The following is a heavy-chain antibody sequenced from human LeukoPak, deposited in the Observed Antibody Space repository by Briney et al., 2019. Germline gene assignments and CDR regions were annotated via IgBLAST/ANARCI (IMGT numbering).Heavy chain of an antibody. Sequence: ASVKVSCKASGYTFTSYYMHWVRQAPGQRLEWMGWINAGNGNTKYSQKFQGRVTISRDTSASTAYMELSSLRSEDTAVYYCARGRQWLPMGAFDIWGQGTMVTVSS. CDR3: ARGRQWLPMGAFDI. J-gene: IGHJ3*02. CDR1: GYTFTSYY. D-gene: IGHD6-19*01. V-gene: IGHV1-3*01. CDR2: INAGNGNT.